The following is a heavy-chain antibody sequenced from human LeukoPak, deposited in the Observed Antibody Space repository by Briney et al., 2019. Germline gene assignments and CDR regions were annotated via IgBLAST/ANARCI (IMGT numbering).Heavy chain of an antibody. D-gene: IGHD2-21*02. CDR2: IGSSSSYI. CDR1: GFTFSSYS. V-gene: IGHV3-21*01. Sequence: GGSLRLSCAASGFTFSSYSMNWVRQAPGKGLEWVSSIGSSSSYIYYADSVKGRFTISRDNAKNSLYLQMNSLRAEDTAVYYCARDSYCGGDCYSSDYYYYGMDVWGQGTTVTVSS. CDR3: ARDSYCGGDCYSSDYYYYGMDV. J-gene: IGHJ6*02.